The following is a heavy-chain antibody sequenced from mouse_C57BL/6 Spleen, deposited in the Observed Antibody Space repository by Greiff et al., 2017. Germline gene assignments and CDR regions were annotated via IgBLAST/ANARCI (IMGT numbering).Heavy chain of an antibody. Sequence: QVQLQQPGAELVRPGTSVKLSCKASGYTFTSYWMHWVKQRPGQGLEWIGVIDPSDSYTNYNQKFKGKATLTVDTSSSTAYMQLSSLTSEDSAVYYCARDTTVVAYFDDWGQGTTLTVSS. J-gene: IGHJ2*01. V-gene: IGHV1-59*01. CDR2: IDPSDSYT. D-gene: IGHD1-1*01. CDR3: ARDTTVVAYFDD. CDR1: GYTFTSYW.